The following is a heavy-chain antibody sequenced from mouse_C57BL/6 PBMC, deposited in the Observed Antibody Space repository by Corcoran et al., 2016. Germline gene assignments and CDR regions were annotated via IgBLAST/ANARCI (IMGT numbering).Heavy chain of an antibody. D-gene: IGHD2-4*01. CDR3: ARAIYYDYDGFYWYFDV. CDR2: INPNNGGT. V-gene: IGHV1-26*01. Sequence: EVQLQQSGPELVKPGASVKISCKASGYTFTDYYMNWVKQSHGKSLEWIGDINPNNGGTSYNQKFKGKATLTVDKSSSTAYMELRSLTSEDSAVYYCARAIYYDYDGFYWYFDVWGTGTTVTVSS. CDR1: GYTFTDYY. J-gene: IGHJ1*03.